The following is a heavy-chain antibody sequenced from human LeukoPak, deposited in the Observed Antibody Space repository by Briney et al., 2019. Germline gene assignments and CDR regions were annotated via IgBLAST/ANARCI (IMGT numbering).Heavy chain of an antibody. D-gene: IGHD3-22*01. CDR3: ARDGYYYDSSGYYFDY. Sequence: GGSLRLSCAASGFTFSSYSMSWVRQAPGKGLEWVSYISSSSSTIYYADSVKGRFTISRDNAKNSLYLQMNSLRAEDTAVYYCARDGYYYDSSGYYFDYWGQGTLVTVSS. CDR2: ISSSSSTI. V-gene: IGHV3-48*01. J-gene: IGHJ4*02. CDR1: GFTFSSYS.